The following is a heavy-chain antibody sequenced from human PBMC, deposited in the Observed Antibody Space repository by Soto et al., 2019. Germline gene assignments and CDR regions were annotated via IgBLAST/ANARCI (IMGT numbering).Heavy chain of an antibody. Sequence: QVQLVQSGAEVKKPGSSVKVSCKTSGVSFNNNGIGWVRQAPGHGLEWMGGVSPPFRTSNYGRKFQGRISNTADASTGTVYMELSSLTSEDTAQYYCASVLYYGSGSYSPYGMDVWGQGTTVTVSS. J-gene: IGHJ6*02. CDR2: VSPPFRTS. D-gene: IGHD3-10*01. CDR1: GVSFNNNG. V-gene: IGHV1-69*01. CDR3: ASVLYYGSGSYSPYGMDV.